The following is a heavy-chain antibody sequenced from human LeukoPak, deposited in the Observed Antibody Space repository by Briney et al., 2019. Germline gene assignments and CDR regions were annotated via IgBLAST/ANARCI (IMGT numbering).Heavy chain of an antibody. CDR2: ISAYNGNT. D-gene: IGHD4-17*01. J-gene: IGHJ4*02. CDR3: ARPPYGDYEGEDSYFDY. V-gene: IGHV1-18*01. Sequence: ASVKVSCKASGYTFTSYGISWVRQAPGQGLEWMGWISAYNGNTNYAQKLQGRVTMTTDTSTSTAYMELRSLRSDDTAVYYCARPPYGDYEGEDSYFDYWGQGTLVTVSS. CDR1: GYTFTSYG.